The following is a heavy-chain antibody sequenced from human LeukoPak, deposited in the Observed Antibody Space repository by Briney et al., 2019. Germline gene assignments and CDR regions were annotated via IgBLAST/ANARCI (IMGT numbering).Heavy chain of an antibody. CDR2: IYYSGST. J-gene: IGHJ6*03. Sequence: PSETLSLTCTVSGGSISSSSYYWGWIRQPPGKGLEWIGSIYYSGSTYYNPSLKSRVTISVDTSKNQFSLKLSSVTAADTAVYYCARHMYSSSWYRRHYYVDVWGKGTTVTVS. CDR3: ARHMYSSSWYRRHYYVDV. CDR1: GGSISSSSYY. D-gene: IGHD6-13*01. V-gene: IGHV4-39*01.